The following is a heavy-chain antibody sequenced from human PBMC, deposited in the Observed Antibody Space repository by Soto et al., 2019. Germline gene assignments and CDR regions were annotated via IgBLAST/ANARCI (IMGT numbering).Heavy chain of an antibody. CDR2: TYYRSKWYN. D-gene: IGHD5-18*01. CDR3: AQDPGYSLDY. V-gene: IGHV6-1*01. J-gene: IGHJ4*02. Sequence: QVQLQQSGPGLVKPSQTLSLTCTISGDSVSISSGAWNWIRQSPSRGLEWLGRTYYRSKWYNDYAVSVKSRIKITPDTSQNQFSLQLNSVTPEDTAVYYCAQDPGYSLDYWGQGTLVTVSS. CDR1: GDSVSISSGA.